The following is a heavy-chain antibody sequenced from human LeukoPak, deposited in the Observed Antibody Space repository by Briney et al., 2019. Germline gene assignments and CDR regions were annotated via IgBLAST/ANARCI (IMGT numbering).Heavy chain of an antibody. Sequence: GGSLRLSCAASGFTFDDYAMHWVRQAPGKGLEWVSVISWNSGSIGYADSVRGRFTISRDNAKNSLYLQMNSLRAEDTALYYCAKDLEGGDDYWGQGTLVTVSS. CDR2: ISWNSGSI. D-gene: IGHD2-15*01. CDR3: AKDLEGGDDY. V-gene: IGHV3-9*01. CDR1: GFTFDDYA. J-gene: IGHJ4*02.